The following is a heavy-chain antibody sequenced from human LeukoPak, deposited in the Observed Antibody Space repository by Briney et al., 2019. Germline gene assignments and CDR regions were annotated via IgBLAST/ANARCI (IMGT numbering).Heavy chain of an antibody. CDR2: IYTSGSTDYYTSGST. CDR3: AFPSGTYWYFDY. J-gene: IGHJ4*02. Sequence: SETLSLTCTVSGGSISSYYWSWIRQSAGKGLEWIGHIYTSGSTDYYTSGSTDYNPSLKSRVTISVDKSKNHFSLKLSSVTAADTAVYCAAFPSGTYWYFDYWGQGILVTVSS. V-gene: IGHV4-4*07. D-gene: IGHD1-26*01. CDR1: GGSISSYY.